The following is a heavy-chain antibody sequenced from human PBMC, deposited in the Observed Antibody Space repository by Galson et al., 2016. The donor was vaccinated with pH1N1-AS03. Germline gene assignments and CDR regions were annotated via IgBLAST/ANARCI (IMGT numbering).Heavy chain of an antibody. CDR3: ARSGPGSFYEGDF. J-gene: IGHJ4*02. Sequence: SVKVSCKASGYTFTNYGISWVRQAPGQGLEYMGWIGTYTIYAQKLQGRVTMTTDTSTSTAYMELRSLRSDDTAVYYCARSGPGSFYEGDFWGQGTLVSVSS. D-gene: IGHD3-10*01. CDR1: GYTFTNYG. CDR2: IGTYT. V-gene: IGHV1-18*01.